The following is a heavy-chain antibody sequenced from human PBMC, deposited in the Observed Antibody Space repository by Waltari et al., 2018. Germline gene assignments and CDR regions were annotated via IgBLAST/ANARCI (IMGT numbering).Heavy chain of an antibody. V-gene: IGHV3-23*04. J-gene: IGHJ5*02. CDR1: GFSFSTHA. CDR3: AQYLNWNQA. Sequence: EVQLVDSGGGLVQPGGSLRLSCAASGFSFSTHAMTWVRQAPGGGIEWVAWIVGSGDTTDYADSVKGPCTISRDTAKNTRYLQMNSLRAEDTAIYYCAQYLNWNQAWGQGTLVTVSS. CDR2: IVGSGDTT. D-gene: IGHD1-20*01.